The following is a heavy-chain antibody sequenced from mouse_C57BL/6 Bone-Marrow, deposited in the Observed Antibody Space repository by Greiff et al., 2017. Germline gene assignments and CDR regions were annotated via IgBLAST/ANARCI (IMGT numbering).Heavy chain of an antibody. Sequence: QVTLKVSGPGILQPSQTLSLSCSFSGFSLSTFGMGVGWIRQPAGKGLEWLAHIWWDDDKYYNPALKSRLTISKDTSKNQVFRKVANVDTAHTATYYCARYDYDWYYAMDYWGQGTSVTVSS. CDR2: IWWDDDK. D-gene: IGHD2-4*01. CDR1: GFSLSTFGMG. CDR3: ARYDYDWYYAMDY. V-gene: IGHV8-8*01. J-gene: IGHJ4*01.